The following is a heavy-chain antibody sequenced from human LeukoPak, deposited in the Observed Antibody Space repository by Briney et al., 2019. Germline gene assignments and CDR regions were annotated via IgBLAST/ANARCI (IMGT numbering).Heavy chain of an antibody. CDR2: ISYDGSNK. D-gene: IGHD6-6*01. V-gene: IGHV3-30*04. CDR1: GFTFSSYA. Sequence: GGSLRLSCAASGFTFSSYAMHWVRQAPGKGLERVAVISYDGSNKYYADSVKGRFTISRDNSKNTLYLQMNSLRAEDTAVYYCARDKTQLGTDYWGQGTLVTVSS. CDR3: ARDKTQLGTDY. J-gene: IGHJ4*02.